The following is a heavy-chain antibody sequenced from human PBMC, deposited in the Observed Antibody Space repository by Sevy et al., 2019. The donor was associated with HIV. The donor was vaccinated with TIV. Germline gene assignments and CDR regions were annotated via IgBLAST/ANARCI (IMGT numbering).Heavy chain of an antibody. Sequence: GGSLRLSCTASGFTFGDYAMSWFRQAPGKGLEWVGFIRSKTYGGTTEYAGSVKGRFTISRDDSKSIDYQQMNSLKTEDTDVYYCSREGSEGTVAQPDAFDFWGQGTMVTVSS. CDR1: GFTFGDYA. D-gene: IGHD6-19*01. CDR2: IRSKTYGGTT. CDR3: SREGSEGTVAQPDAFDF. J-gene: IGHJ3*01. V-gene: IGHV3-49*03.